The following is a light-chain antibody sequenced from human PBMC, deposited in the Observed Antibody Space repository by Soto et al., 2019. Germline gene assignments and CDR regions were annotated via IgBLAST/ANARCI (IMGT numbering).Light chain of an antibody. J-gene: IGKJ1*01. CDR3: QQYNNWWT. Sequence: EIVMTQSPATLSVSPGERATLSCRASQSVSNNLAWYQKKPGQAPTLLIYGASTRATGIPARFSGGGSGTEFTLTISSLQSEDFAVYYCQQYNNWWTFGQGTRVEIK. V-gene: IGKV3-15*01. CDR1: QSVSNN. CDR2: GAS.